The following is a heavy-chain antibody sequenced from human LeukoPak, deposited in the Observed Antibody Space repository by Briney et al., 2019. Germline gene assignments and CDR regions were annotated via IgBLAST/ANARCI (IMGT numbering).Heavy chain of an antibody. CDR1: GGSFSGYY. CDR3: ARRPGYCSSTSCYGYYYYYMDV. J-gene: IGHJ6*03. CDR2: INHSGST. V-gene: IGHV4-34*01. Sequence: SEALSLTCAVYGGSFSGYYWSWIRQPPGKGLEWIGEINHSGSTNYNPCLKSRVTISVDTSKSQFSLKLSSVIAADTAVYYCARRPGYCSSTSCYGYYYYYMDVWGKGTTVTISS. D-gene: IGHD2-2*01.